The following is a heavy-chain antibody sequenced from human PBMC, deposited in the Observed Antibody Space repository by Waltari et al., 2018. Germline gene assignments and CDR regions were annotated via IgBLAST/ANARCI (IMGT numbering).Heavy chain of an antibody. V-gene: IGHV1-3*01. D-gene: IGHD3-3*01. CDR3: ASLVNYDLDRGMDV. CDR2: INAGNGNT. CDR1: GYTFTSYA. Sequence: QVQLVQSGAEVKKPGASVKVSCKASGYTFTSYAMHWVRQAPGQRLEWMGWINAGNGNTKYSQKFQGRVTITTDESTSTAYMELSSLRSEDTAVYYCASLVNYDLDRGMDVWGQGTTVTVSS. J-gene: IGHJ6*02.